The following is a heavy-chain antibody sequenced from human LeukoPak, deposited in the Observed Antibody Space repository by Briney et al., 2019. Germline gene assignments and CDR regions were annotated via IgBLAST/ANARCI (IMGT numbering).Heavy chain of an antibody. V-gene: IGHV4-39*07. CDR3: ARAGVVPLDAFDI. CDR2: IYYSGNT. J-gene: IGHJ3*02. D-gene: IGHD2-2*01. Sequence: SETLSLTCTVSGGSISSSIYYWGWIRQPPGKGLEWIGSIYYSGNTYYNPSLKSRVTISVDTSKNQFSLKMNFVTAADTAVYYCARAGVVPLDAFDIWGQGTMVTVSS. CDR1: GGSISSSIYY.